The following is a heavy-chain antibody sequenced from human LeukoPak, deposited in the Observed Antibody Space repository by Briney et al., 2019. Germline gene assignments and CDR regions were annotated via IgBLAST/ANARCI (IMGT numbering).Heavy chain of an antibody. CDR1: GFTFSTYA. CDR2: ISASGDRT. CDR3: AKDLSNSRDY. D-gene: IGHD4-11*01. J-gene: IGHJ4*02. Sequence: GGSLRLSCAASGFTFSTYAMSWVRQAPGKGLEWLSLISASGDRTYYADSVKGLFTVSRDNSKNTLYLQRHSLGAEDTAVYYCAKDLSNSRDYWGQGTLVTVSS. V-gene: IGHV3-23*01.